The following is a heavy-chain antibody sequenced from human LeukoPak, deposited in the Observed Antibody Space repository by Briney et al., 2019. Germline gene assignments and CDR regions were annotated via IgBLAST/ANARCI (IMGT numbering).Heavy chain of an antibody. CDR1: GFTLSRYW. D-gene: IGHD4-17*01. J-gene: IGHJ3*01. CDR3: AKHYADFVDGFDV. CDR2: ITSDGRAT. V-gene: IGHV3-74*01. Sequence: PGGSLRLSCAASGFTLSRYWMHWVRQTPGKGLVWVSCITSDGRATRYADSVKARFTISRDIAKNTLYLQMKGLRAEDTAVYYCAKHYADFVDGFDVWGQGTMVTVSS.